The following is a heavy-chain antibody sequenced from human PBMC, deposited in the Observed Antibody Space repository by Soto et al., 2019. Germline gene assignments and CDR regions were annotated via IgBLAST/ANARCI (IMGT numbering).Heavy chain of an antibody. CDR2: INHSGST. Sequence: QVQLQQWGAGLLKPSETLSLTCAVYGGSFSGYYWSWIRQPPGKGLEWTGEINHSGSTNYNPSLKSRVTISVDTSKNQFSLKLSSVTAADTAVYYCARGRRRDFWSGYYSFDYWGQGTLVTVSS. V-gene: IGHV4-34*01. D-gene: IGHD3-3*01. CDR1: GGSFSGYY. CDR3: ARGRRRDFWSGYYSFDY. J-gene: IGHJ4*02.